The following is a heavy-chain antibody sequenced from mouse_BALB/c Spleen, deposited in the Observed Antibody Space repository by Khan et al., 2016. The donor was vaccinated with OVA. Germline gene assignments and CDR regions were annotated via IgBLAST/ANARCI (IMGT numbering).Heavy chain of an antibody. V-gene: IGHV9-3-1*01. CDR1: GYTFTNYG. CDR3: ARPPYFSYVMGY. D-gene: IGHD2-10*01. Sequence: QVQLKQSGPELKKPGETVKISCKASGYTFTNYGMNWVKQAPGKGLKWMGWINTYTGEPTYVDDFKGRFAFSLETSANTAYLQINNLINEDTATYFCARPPYFSYVMGYWGQGTSVTVSS. J-gene: IGHJ4*01. CDR2: INTYTGEP.